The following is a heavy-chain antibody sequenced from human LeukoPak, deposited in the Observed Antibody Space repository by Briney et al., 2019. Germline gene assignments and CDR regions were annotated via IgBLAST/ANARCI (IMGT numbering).Heavy chain of an antibody. V-gene: IGHV4-38-2*02. J-gene: IGHJ3*02. CDR1: GYSISGGYY. Sequence: SETLSLTCTVSGYSISGGYYWGWIRQPPGKGLEWIGTFYHGGSTYYNPSLESRVTISLDTSKNHFSLNLTSVTAADTAMYYCARVAERTWLPYDAAFDIWGLGTMVTVSS. D-gene: IGHD3-9*01. CDR2: FYHGGST. CDR3: ARVAERTWLPYDAAFDI.